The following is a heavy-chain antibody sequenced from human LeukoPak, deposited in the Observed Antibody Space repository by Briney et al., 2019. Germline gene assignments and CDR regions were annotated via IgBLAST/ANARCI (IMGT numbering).Heavy chain of an antibody. Sequence: GGSLRLSCAAYGFRFDDYGMSWVRQAPGKGREWGSDINWTGASTGYADSVKGRFTISRDNAKNSLYLQMNSLRADDTALYYCARGSRGTPGQWGQGSLVTVSS. V-gene: IGHV3-20*04. D-gene: IGHD3-16*01. J-gene: IGHJ4*02. CDR1: GFRFDDYG. CDR3: ARGSRGTPGQ. CDR2: INWTGAST.